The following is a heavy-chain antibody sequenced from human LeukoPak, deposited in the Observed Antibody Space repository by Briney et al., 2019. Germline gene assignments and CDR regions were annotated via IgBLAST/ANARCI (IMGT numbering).Heavy chain of an antibody. D-gene: IGHD3-16*01. CDR1: GGSFSGYY. J-gene: IGHJ3*02. CDR3: AVDWGWAFDI. CDR2: INQSGST. V-gene: IGHV4-34*01. Sequence: SETLSLTCAVYGGSFSGYYWSWIRQPPGKGLEWIGEINQSGSTNYNPSLKSRVTISVDTSKNQFSLKLSSVTAADTAVYYCAVDWGWAFDIWGQGTMVTVSS.